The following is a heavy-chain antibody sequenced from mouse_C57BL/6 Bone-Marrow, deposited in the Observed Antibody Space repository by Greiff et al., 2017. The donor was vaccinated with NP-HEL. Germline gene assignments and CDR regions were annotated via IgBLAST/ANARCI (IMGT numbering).Heavy chain of an antibody. D-gene: IGHD2-1*01. CDR2: IYPRSGNT. CDR3: ARRGNIYYGILYWYFDV. CDR1: GYTFTSYG. Sequence: QVQLQQSGAELARPGASVKLSCKASGYTFTSYGISWVKQRTGQGLEWIGEIYPRSGNTYYNEKFKGKATLTADKSSSTAYMELRSLTSEDSAVYFCARRGNIYYGILYWYFDVWGTGTTVTVSS. V-gene: IGHV1-81*01. J-gene: IGHJ1*03.